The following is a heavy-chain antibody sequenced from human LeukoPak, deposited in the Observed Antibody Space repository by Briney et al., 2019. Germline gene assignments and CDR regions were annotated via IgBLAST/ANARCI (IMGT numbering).Heavy chain of an antibody. D-gene: IGHD3-3*01. Sequence: ASVKVSCKASGYTFTSYDINWVRQATGQGLEWMGWMNPNSGNTGYAQKFQGRVTMTRNTSISTAYMELSSLRSEDTAVYYCARGGPTYYDFWSGYYYPYYYYGMDVWGQGTTVTVSS. CDR3: ARGGPTYYDFWSGYYYPYYYYGMDV. CDR1: GYTFTSYD. J-gene: IGHJ6*02. V-gene: IGHV1-8*01. CDR2: MNPNSGNT.